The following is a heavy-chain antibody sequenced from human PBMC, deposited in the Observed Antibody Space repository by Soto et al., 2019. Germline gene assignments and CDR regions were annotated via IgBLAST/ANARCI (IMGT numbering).Heavy chain of an antibody. CDR1: GGSISSGGYS. CDR2: IYHSGST. CDR3: ARGPPLGY. Sequence: PSETLSLTCAVSGGSISSGGYSWSWIRQPPGKGLEWIGYIYHSGSTYYNPSLKSRVTISVDRSKNQFSLKLSSATAADTAVYYCARGPPLGYWGQGTLVTVSS. V-gene: IGHV4-30-2*01. J-gene: IGHJ4*02.